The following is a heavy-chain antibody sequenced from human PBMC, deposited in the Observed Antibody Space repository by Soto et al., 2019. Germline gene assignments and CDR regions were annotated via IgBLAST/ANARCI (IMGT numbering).Heavy chain of an antibody. V-gene: IGHV3-23*01. CDR1: GFTFSINS. CDR2: TTDSGGSS. D-gene: IGHD6-6*01. Sequence: EVQLLESGGDLVQPGGSLRLSCAASGFTFSINSMAWVRQAPGRGLEWVSSTTDSGGSSYYADSVRGRFTISRDNSKNKLYLQMNSRRVGETAVYCCGLVALGKFDNWGQGSLVTVSS. CDR3: GLVALGKFDN. J-gene: IGHJ4*02.